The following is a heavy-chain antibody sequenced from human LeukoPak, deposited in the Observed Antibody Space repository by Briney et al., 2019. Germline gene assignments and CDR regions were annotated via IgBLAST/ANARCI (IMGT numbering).Heavy chain of an antibody. CDR3: ARSSGGVAAAATP. J-gene: IGHJ5*02. D-gene: IGHD6-13*01. CDR2: IYHSGST. CDR1: GVSVISHTYY. Sequence: SETLSLTCTVSGVSVISHTYYWGWIRQPPGKGLEWIGSIYHSGSTYYNPSLKSRVTISVDTSKIQFSLRLSSVTAADTAVYYCARSSGGVAAAATPWGQGTLVTVSS. V-gene: IGHV4-39*01.